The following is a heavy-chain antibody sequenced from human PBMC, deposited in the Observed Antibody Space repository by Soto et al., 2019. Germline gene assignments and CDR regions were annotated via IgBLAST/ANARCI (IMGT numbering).Heavy chain of an antibody. Sequence: ASVKVSCKASGYTFTSYYMHWVRQAPGQGLEWMGIINPSGGSTSYAQKLQGRVTMTRDTSTSTVYMELSSLRSEDTAVYYCARDSPGDYVWGSSEGPDYWGQGTLVTVSS. V-gene: IGHV1-46*01. D-gene: IGHD3-16*01. CDR1: GYTFTSYY. J-gene: IGHJ4*02. CDR3: ARDSPGDYVWGSSEGPDY. CDR2: INPSGGST.